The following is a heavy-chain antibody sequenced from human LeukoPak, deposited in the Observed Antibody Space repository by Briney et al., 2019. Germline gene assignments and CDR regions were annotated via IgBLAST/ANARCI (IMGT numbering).Heavy chain of an antibody. CDR3: ARAAAMAPPFDY. J-gene: IGHJ4*02. V-gene: IGHV1-2*02. Sequence: ASVKVSCKASGYTFTSYGISWVRQAPGQGLEWMGWINPNSGGTNYAQKFQGRVTMTRDTSISTAYMELSRLRSDDTAVYYCARAAAMAPPFDYWGQGTLVTVSS. CDR2: INPNSGGT. D-gene: IGHD5-18*01. CDR1: GYTFTSYG.